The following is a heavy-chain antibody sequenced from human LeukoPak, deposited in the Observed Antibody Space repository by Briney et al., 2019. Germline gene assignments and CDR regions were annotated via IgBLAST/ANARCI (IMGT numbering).Heavy chain of an antibody. CDR1: GFTFSSYG. CDR2: IWYDGSNK. CDR3: ARIKQGGGSGSYYTLWGYYYGMDV. Sequence: PGGSLRLSCAASGFTFSSYGMHWVRQAPGKGLEWVAVIWYDGSNKYYADSVKGRFTISRDNSKNTLYLQMNSLRAEDTAVYYCARIKQGGGSGSYYTLWGYYYGMDVWGQGTTVTVSS. J-gene: IGHJ6*02. V-gene: IGHV3-33*01. D-gene: IGHD3-10*01.